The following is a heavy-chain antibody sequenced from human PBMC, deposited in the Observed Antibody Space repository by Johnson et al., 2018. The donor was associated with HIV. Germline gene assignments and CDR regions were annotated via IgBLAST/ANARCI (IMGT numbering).Heavy chain of an antibody. J-gene: IGHJ3*02. CDR3: ARNRISLWFREGAFDI. Sequence: QVQLVESGGGVVQPGRSLRLSCAASGFTFSSYAMHWVRQAPGKGLEWVAVISYDGSNKYYADSVKGRFTISRDNSKNTLYLQMNSLRAEDTAVYYCARNRISLWFREGAFDIWGQGTMVTVSS. CDR1: GFTFSSYA. D-gene: IGHD3-10*01. CDR2: ISYDGSNK. V-gene: IGHV3-30*04.